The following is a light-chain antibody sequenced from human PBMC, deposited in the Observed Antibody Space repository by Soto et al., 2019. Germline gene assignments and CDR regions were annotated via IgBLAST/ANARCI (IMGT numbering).Light chain of an antibody. J-gene: IGKJ5*01. Sequence: EIVMTQSPATLSVSPVERVILSCRASQSVSSDLAWYQQQPGQAPRLLIYGASSRATGTPARFSGSGSGTEFTLTISSLQSEDFAVYYCQQYNNWPPITFGQGTRLEIK. CDR1: QSVSSD. V-gene: IGKV3-15*01. CDR3: QQYNNWPPIT. CDR2: GAS.